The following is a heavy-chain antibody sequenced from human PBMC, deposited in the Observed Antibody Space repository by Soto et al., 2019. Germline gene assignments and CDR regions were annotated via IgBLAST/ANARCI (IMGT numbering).Heavy chain of an antibody. CDR3: ASLMSSGYYYGMDV. J-gene: IGHJ6*02. D-gene: IGHD3-10*01. CDR1: GGTFSSYT. Sequence: QVQLAQSGAEVKKPGSSVKVSCKASGGTFSSYTISWVRQAPGQGLEWMGRIIPILGIANYAQKFQGRVTITADKSTSTAYMELSSLRSEDTAVYYCASLMSSGYYYGMDVWGQGTTVTVSS. V-gene: IGHV1-69*02. CDR2: IIPILGIA.